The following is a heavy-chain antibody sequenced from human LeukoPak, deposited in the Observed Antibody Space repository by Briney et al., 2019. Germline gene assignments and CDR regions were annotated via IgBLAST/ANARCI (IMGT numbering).Heavy chain of an antibody. CDR1: GYTFTGYY. D-gene: IGHD3-22*01. CDR2: INPNSGGT. V-gene: IGHV1-2*06. CDR3: ARDKPYYYDSRDY. J-gene: IGHJ4*02. Sequence: GASVKVSCKASGYTFTGYYMHWVRQAPGQGLEWMGRINPNSGGTNYAQKFQGGVTMTRDTSISTAYMELSRLRSDDTAVYYCARDKPYYYDSRDYWGQGTLVTVSS.